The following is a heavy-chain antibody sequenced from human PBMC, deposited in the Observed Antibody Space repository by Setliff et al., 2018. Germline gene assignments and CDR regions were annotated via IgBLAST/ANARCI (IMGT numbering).Heavy chain of an antibody. V-gene: IGHV3-74*01. CDR2: INSVGSRT. CDR1: GFPLGDYG. CDR3: ARDLGEPYWYFDL. D-gene: IGHD2-21*01. Sequence: PGGSLRLSCVGSGFPLGDYGMDWVRQTPGKGLVWVSRINSVGSRTYYADSVKGRFTISRDNAKNALYLQMNSLRAEDTAVYYCARDLGEPYWYFDLWGRGTLVTVSS. J-gene: IGHJ2*01.